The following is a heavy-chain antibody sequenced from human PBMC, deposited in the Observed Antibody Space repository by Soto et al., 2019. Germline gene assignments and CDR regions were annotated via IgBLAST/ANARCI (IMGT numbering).Heavy chain of an antibody. Sequence: QVQLQESGPGLVKPSETLSLTCTVSGGSVSSGSYYWGWIRQPPGKGLEWIGYIYYSGSTNYNPSLKSRVTISVDTSKNQFSLKLSSVTAADTAVYYCARMRLEATYYYYGMDVWGQGTTVTVSS. V-gene: IGHV4-61*01. CDR1: GGSVSSGSYY. J-gene: IGHJ6*02. D-gene: IGHD1-1*01. CDR2: IYYSGST. CDR3: ARMRLEATYYYYGMDV.